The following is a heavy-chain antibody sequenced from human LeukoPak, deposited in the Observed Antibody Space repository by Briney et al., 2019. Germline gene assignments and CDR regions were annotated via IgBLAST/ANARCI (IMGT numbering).Heavy chain of an antibody. J-gene: IGHJ3*02. CDR2: IYYSGST. Sequence: SETLSLTCTVSGGSISSYYWSWIRQPPGKGLEWIGYIYYSGSTNYNPSLKSRVTISVDTSKNQFSLKLSSVTAADTAGYYCARYSSGNDAFDIWGQGTMVTVSS. CDR3: ARYSSGNDAFDI. D-gene: IGHD6-19*01. CDR1: GGSISSYY. V-gene: IGHV4-59*01.